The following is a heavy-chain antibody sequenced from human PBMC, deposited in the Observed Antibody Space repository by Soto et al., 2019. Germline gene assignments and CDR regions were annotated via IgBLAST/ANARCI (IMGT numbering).Heavy chain of an antibody. V-gene: IGHV1-2*04. D-gene: IGHD2-2*01. Sequence: ASVKVSCKASGYSFTANSMHWVRQAPGQGLEWMGWINPNNGGTNYARKFQGWVTMTRDTSISTAYMDLTRLKSDDPAVYYCAIQRTGVAYWGQGPLATGSS. CDR1: GYSFTANS. CDR2: INPNNGGT. CDR3: AIQRTGVAY. J-gene: IGHJ4*02.